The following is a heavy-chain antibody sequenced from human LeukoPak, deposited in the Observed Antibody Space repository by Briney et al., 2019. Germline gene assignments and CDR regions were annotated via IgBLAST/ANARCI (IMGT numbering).Heavy chain of an antibody. V-gene: IGHV1-46*03. Sequence: GASVKVSCKASGYTFTSNYMHWVRQAPGQGLEWMGIINPSGGSTSYAQKFQGRVTMTRDTSTSTVYMELSSLRSEDTAVYYCARVNLSPAKDSWELQGWAFDIWGQGTMVTVSS. CDR3: ARVNLSPAKDSWELQGWAFDI. CDR2: INPSGGST. CDR1: GYTFTSNY. D-gene: IGHD1-26*01. J-gene: IGHJ3*02.